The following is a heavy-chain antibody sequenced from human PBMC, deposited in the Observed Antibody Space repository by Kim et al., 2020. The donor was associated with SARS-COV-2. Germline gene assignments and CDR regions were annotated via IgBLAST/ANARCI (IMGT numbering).Heavy chain of an antibody. Sequence: GGSLRLSCAASGFIFHDYGISWVRQVPGKGLEWVSGINRIGDKTGYEDSVRGRFTISRDNAKNSLYLQMNSLRDEDTAIYYCARQADIGYDYWGQGTLVTVSS. CDR3: ARQADIGYDY. CDR2: INRIGDKT. V-gene: IGHV3-20*04. J-gene: IGHJ4*02. CDR1: GFIFHDYG. D-gene: IGHD5-12*01.